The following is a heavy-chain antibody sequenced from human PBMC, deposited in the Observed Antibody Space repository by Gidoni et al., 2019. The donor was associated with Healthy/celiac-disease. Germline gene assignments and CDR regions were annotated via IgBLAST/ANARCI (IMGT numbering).Heavy chain of an antibody. CDR3: AKVLSSSWYSALDY. D-gene: IGHD6-13*01. Sequence: EVQLLESGGGLVQPGGSLRLSCAAPGFTFSSHAMSWVRQAPGKGLEWVSASSGSGGSTYYADSVKGRFTISRDNSKNTLYLQMNSLRAEDTAVYYCAKVLSSSWYSALDYWGQGTLVTVSS. CDR2: SSGSGGST. CDR1: GFTFSSHA. V-gene: IGHV3-23*01. J-gene: IGHJ4*02.